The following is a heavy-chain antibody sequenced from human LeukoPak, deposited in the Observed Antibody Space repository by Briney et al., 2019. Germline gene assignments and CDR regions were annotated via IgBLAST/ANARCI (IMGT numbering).Heavy chain of an antibody. J-gene: IGHJ4*02. V-gene: IGHV3-48*02. CDR1: GFTCSSYS. CDR2: ISSSSSSI. Sequence: GGSLRLSCAASGFTCSSYSMNWVRQAPGKGLEWISYISSSSSSIYYADSVKGRFTISRDNAQNALYLQMNSLRDGDTPVYDLLRDRFYSTDYWGQGTLVTV. CDR3: LRDRFYSTDY. D-gene: IGHD2-15*01.